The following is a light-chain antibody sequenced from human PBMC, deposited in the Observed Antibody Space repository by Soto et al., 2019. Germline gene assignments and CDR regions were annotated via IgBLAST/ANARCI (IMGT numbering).Light chain of an antibody. J-gene: IGLJ2*01. Sequence: QAVVTQPPSVSAAPGQKVTISCSGSSSNIGNNCVSWYQQLPGTAPKLLIYDNNMRPSEIPDRFSGSKSGTSATLGIAGLQTGDEADYYCGTWDGSLSVVVFGGGTKLTVL. CDR2: DNN. V-gene: IGLV1-51*01. CDR3: GTWDGSLSVVV. CDR1: SSNIGNNC.